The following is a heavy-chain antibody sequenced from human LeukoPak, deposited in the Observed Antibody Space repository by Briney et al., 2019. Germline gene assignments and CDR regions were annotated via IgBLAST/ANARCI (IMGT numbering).Heavy chain of an antibody. CDR3: ARVENSSPVGAFDI. V-gene: IGHV3-30*03. D-gene: IGHD6-6*01. J-gene: IGHJ3*02. Sequence: GGSLRLSCAASGFTFSSYGMHWVRQAPGKGLEWVAVISYDGSNKYYADSVKGRFTISRDNAKNSLYLQMNSLRAEDTAVYYCARVENSSPVGAFDIWGQGTMVTVSS. CDR1: GFTFSSYG. CDR2: ISYDGSNK.